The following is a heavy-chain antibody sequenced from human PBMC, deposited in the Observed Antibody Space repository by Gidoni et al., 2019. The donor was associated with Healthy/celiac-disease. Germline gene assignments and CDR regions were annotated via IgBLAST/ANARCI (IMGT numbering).Heavy chain of an antibody. CDR3: ARVGGIAAVYYFDY. D-gene: IGHD6-13*01. J-gene: IGHJ4*02. Sequence: EVQLVDSGGGLIQRGGSLRLSGAPSVFTASGNYMSWVRQAPGKGLEWVSVIYSGGSTYYADSVKGRFTISRDNSKNTLYLQMNSLRAEDTAVYYCARVGGIAAVYYFDYWGQGTLVTVSS. CDR2: IYSGGST. V-gene: IGHV3-53*01. CDR1: VFTASGNY.